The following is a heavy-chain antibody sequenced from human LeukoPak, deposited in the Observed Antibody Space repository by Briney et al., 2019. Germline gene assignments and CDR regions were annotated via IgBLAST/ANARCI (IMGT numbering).Heavy chain of an antibody. Sequence: PSETLSLTCTVPGGSISGDRYYWGWFRQPPGKGPEWIGNIHYSGRVYYSVSLQSRATISVDTSKNQFPLKLNSLTAADTAVYYCASGGGSGSYAESWGQGTLVTVSS. V-gene: IGHV4-39*06. J-gene: IGHJ5*02. CDR2: IHYSGRV. D-gene: IGHD1-26*01. CDR3: ASGGGSGSYAES. CDR1: GGSISGDRYY.